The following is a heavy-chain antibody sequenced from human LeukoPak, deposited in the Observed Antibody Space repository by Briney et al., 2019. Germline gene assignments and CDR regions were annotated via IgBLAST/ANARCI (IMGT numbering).Heavy chain of an antibody. CDR2: ISSSGSTI. Sequence: GGALRLSCAASGCTFSDYYMSWIRQAPGRGREWVAYISSSGSTIYYADSVKGRFPIPRDTAKNSLYLQMNSLRAEDTAVYYCARSPDYCGGDCYPDYYYYFMDVWGKGTTVTVSS. CDR1: GCTFSDYY. J-gene: IGHJ6*03. CDR3: ARSPDYCGGDCYPDYYYYFMDV. D-gene: IGHD2-21*02. V-gene: IGHV3-11*04.